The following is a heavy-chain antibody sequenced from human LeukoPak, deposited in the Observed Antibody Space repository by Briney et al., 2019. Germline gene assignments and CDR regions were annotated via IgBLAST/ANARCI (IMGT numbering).Heavy chain of an antibody. Sequence: GESLKISCKASGYSFTTHWIGWVRQMPGKGLEWMGIIYPSDPDTRYSPSFQGQVTISADKSISTAYLQWSSLKASDTAIYYCARLPSKWIQKSDDWGQGTLVTVSS. CDR1: GYSFTTHW. D-gene: IGHD5-18*01. J-gene: IGHJ4*02. CDR3: ARLPSKWIQKSDD. V-gene: IGHV5-51*01. CDR2: IYPSDPDT.